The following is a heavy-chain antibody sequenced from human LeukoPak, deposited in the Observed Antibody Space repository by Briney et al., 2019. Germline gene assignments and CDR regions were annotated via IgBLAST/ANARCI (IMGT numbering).Heavy chain of an antibody. Sequence: ASVKVSCKASGYTFTDYYMRWVRQAPGQGLEWVGWINPNSGGTNYAQNFQGRVTMTRDTSISTAYMELSRLRSDDTAVYYCARIAVAGRLYWYLDLWGRGTLVTVSS. CDR3: ARIAVAGRLYWYLDL. V-gene: IGHV1-2*02. CDR2: INPNSGGT. D-gene: IGHD6-19*01. CDR1: GYTFTDYY. J-gene: IGHJ2*01.